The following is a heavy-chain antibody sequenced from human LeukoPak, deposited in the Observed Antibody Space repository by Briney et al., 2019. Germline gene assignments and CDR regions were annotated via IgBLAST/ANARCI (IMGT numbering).Heavy chain of an antibody. V-gene: IGHV4-39*01. Sequence: SETLSLTCTVSGGSISSSTYYWGWIRQPPGKGLEWIGSIFYSGSTYYNPSLKSRVTISVDTSKNQFSLKLSSVTAADTAVYYCARRARGSYLYYFDYWGQGTLVTVSS. CDR3: ARRARGSYLYYFDY. CDR1: GGSISSSTYY. CDR2: IFYSGST. D-gene: IGHD3-10*01. J-gene: IGHJ4*02.